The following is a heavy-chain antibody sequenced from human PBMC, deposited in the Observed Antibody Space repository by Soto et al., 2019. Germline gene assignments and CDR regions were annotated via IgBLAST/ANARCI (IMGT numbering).Heavy chain of an antibody. V-gene: IGHV3-33*01. CDR1: GFTFDKYG. CDR3: ARDPGSDEPMDF. J-gene: IGHJ4*02. CDR2: IWHNGKHK. Sequence: GGSLRLSCATSGFTFDKYGMHWVRQAPDKGLEWVAVIWHNGKHKYYADFVNGRFTISRDNSKNTMYLQMNSLRAEDTALYYSARDPGSDEPMDFWGQGTLVTVSS.